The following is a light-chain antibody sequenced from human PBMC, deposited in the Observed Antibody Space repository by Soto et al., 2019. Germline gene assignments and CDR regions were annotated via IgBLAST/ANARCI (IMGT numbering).Light chain of an antibody. CDR3: QSYDSRLSVVV. CDR1: SSNIGAGYG. CDR2: EIS. J-gene: IGLJ2*01. Sequence: QSVLTQPPSVSGAPGQRVTISCTGSSSNIGAGYGVHWYQQLPGTAPKLLIYEISNRPSGVPDRFSGSKSGTSASLAITGLQAEDEADYYCQSYDSRLSVVVFGGGTKVTVL. V-gene: IGLV1-40*01.